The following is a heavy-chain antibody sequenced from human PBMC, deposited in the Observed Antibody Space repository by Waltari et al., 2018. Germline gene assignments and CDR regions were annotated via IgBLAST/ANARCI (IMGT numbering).Heavy chain of an antibody. CDR2: INPNSGGT. CDR1: GYTFSAYY. D-gene: IGHD6-19*01. J-gene: IGHJ4*02. V-gene: IGHV1-2*04. CDR3: AVIEYSSLPPVDY. Sequence: QVQLVQSGAEVTKTGASVKVSCKASGYTFSAYYMHWVRQAPGQGLEWMGWINPNSGGTNYAQKFQGWVTMTRDTSIDTAYMELSRLRSDDTAVYYCAVIEYSSLPPVDYWGQGTPVTVSS.